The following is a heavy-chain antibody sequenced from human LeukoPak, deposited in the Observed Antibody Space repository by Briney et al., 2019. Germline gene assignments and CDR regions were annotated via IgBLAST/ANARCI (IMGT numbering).Heavy chain of an antibody. D-gene: IGHD1-26*01. CDR3: ARLSGNYLSYYFDY. J-gene: IGHJ4*02. Sequence: PGGSLRLSCAASGFTFSGYSMNWVRQAPGKGLEWVSSISSISTYIYYADSVKGRFTISRDNAKNSLYLQMNSLRAEDTAVYYCARLSGNYLSYYFDYWGQGTLVTVSP. CDR1: GFTFSGYS. V-gene: IGHV3-21*01. CDR2: ISSISTYI.